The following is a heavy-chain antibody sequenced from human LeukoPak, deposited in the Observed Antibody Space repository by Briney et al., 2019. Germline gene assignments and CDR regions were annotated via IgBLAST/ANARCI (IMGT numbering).Heavy chain of an antibody. CDR2: VNSDGSST. Sequence: PWGSLRLSSAASGFTFTSYWMHWVRQAPGKGRVWVSLVNSDGSSTTYTDYVKGRFTIYRDNDKNKLYLKMNSLRAEDTAVYYCARGRYYGMDVWGQGTTVTVSS. V-gene: IGHV3-74*01. CDR1: GFTFTSYW. J-gene: IGHJ6*02. CDR3: ARGRYYGMDV.